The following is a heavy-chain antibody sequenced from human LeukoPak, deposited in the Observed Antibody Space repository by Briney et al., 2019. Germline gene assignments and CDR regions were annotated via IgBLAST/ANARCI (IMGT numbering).Heavy chain of an antibody. CDR3: AHGAPHYYYYMDV. D-gene: IGHD1-26*01. J-gene: IGHJ6*03. Sequence: GASVKVSCKASGGTFSSYAISWVRQAPGQGLEWMGGIIPIFGTANYAQKFQGRVTITADESTSTAYMELSSLRSEDTAVYYCAHGAPHYYYYMDVWGKGTTVTVSS. CDR1: GGTFSSYA. V-gene: IGHV1-69*13. CDR2: IIPIFGTA.